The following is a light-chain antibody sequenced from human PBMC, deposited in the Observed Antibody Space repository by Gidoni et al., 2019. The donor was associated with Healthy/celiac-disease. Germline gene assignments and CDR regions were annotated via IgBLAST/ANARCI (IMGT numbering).Light chain of an antibody. V-gene: IGKV3-15*01. Sequence: EIVMTQSPATLSVSPGERATLSCRASQSVSSNLAWYQQKPGQAPRLLIYGASTRATGIPARFSGSGSGTEFTLTISSLQSEDFAVYYCQQYNNWRTFGQXTKVGIK. CDR1: QSVSSN. CDR3: QQYNNWRT. CDR2: GAS. J-gene: IGKJ1*01.